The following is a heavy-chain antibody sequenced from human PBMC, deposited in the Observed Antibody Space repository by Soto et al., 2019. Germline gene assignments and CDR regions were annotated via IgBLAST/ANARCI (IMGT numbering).Heavy chain of an antibody. D-gene: IGHD6-13*01. J-gene: IGHJ4*02. CDR2: IIPIFGTA. Sequence: GASVKVSCKASGGTFSSYAISWVRQAPGQGLEWMGGIIPIFGTANYAQKFQGRVTITADESTSTAYMELSSLRSEDTAVYYWASLAGYRSSWGPYYFDYWGKGTLVTVSS. V-gene: IGHV1-69*13. CDR1: GGTFSSYA. CDR3: ASLAGYRSSWGPYYFDY.